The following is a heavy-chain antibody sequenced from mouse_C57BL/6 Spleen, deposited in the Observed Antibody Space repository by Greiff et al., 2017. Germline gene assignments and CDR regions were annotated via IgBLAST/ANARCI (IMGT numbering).Heavy chain of an antibody. Sequence: EVQLQQSGAELVRPGASVKLSCTASGFNIKDDYMHWVKQRPEQGLEWIGWIDPENGDTEYASKFQGKATITADTSSNTAYLQLSSLTSEDTAVYYCTTAGLLPAWFAYWGKGTLVTVSA. D-gene: IGHD2-3*01. CDR3: TTAGLLPAWFAY. V-gene: IGHV14-4*01. J-gene: IGHJ3*01. CDR1: GFNIKDDY. CDR2: IDPENGDT.